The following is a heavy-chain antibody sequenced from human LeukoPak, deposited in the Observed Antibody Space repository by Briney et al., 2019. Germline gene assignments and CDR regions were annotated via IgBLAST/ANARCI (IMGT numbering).Heavy chain of an antibody. CDR2: IYYSGAT. CDR1: GGSISTYY. D-gene: IGHD3-22*01. V-gene: IGHV4-59*01. Sequence: PSETLSLTCTVSGGSISTYYWSWIRQPPGKGLEWIGYIYYSGATNYNPSLKSRVTISVDTSKNQFSLKLSSVTAADTAVYYCARRAMTMIVGVAFDIWGQGTMVTVSS. J-gene: IGHJ3*02. CDR3: ARRAMTMIVGVAFDI.